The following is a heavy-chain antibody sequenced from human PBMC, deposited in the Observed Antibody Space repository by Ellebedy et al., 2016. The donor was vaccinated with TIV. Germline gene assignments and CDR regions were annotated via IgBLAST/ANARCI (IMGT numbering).Heavy chain of an antibody. D-gene: IGHD5-12*01. Sequence: GESLKISCAASGFTFSSYAMSWVRQAPGKGLEWVSAISGSGGSTYYADSVKGRFTISRDSSKNTLYLQMNSLRAEDTAVYYCAKAEVATIRGGLDYWGQGTLVTVSS. CDR3: AKAEVATIRGGLDY. CDR1: GFTFSSYA. J-gene: IGHJ4*02. CDR2: ISGSGGST. V-gene: IGHV3-23*01.